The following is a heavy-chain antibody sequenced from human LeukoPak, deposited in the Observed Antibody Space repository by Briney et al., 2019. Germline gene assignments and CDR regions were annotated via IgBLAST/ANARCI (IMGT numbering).Heavy chain of an antibody. CDR2: TGANGCCP. D-gene: IGHD3-9*01. J-gene: IGHJ6*02. V-gene: IGHV3-23*01. Sequence: GGSLRLSCAASGFTFSSYAMYWVRQAPGKGLEWVSATGANGCCPNYADSVKGRFTISRDNSRNTLYLQMSSLRTDDTATYYCTKSTDLWFYGMDVWGQGTTVSVSS. CDR3: TKSTDLWFYGMDV. CDR1: GFTFSSYA.